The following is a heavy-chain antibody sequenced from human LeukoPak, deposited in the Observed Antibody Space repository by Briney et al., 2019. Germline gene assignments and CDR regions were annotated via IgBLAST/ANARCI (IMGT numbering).Heavy chain of an antibody. D-gene: IGHD3-22*01. CDR1: GFTFSNYN. Sequence: GGSLRLSCAASGFTFSNYNMNWARQAPGKGLEWVSSISSSSSYIYYADSVKGRFTISRDNAKNSLYLQMNSLRAEDTAVYYCARDLYYYDTSGLGYWGQGTLVTVSS. CDR2: ISSSSSYI. J-gene: IGHJ4*02. CDR3: ARDLYYYDTSGLGY. V-gene: IGHV3-21*01.